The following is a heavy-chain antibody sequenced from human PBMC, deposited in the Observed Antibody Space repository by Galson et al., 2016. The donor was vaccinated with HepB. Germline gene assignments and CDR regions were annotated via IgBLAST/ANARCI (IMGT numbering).Heavy chain of an antibody. Sequence: SLRLSCAASGLTLSNVWMTWVRRAPGKGLEYLGHIKSKSDGGTADYATPVKGRFTIFRDDSKNTLYLQMNSLRIEDTAVYYCTPRSFWGPGTLVTVSS. CDR3: TPRSF. J-gene: IGHJ4*02. CDR1: GLTLSNVW. CDR2: IKSKSDGGTA. V-gene: IGHV3-15*01.